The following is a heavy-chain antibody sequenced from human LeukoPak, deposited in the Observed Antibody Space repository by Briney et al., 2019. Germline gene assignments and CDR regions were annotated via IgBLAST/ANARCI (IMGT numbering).Heavy chain of an antibody. CDR3: AHSKGIAVAGPEGDYFDY. J-gene: IGHJ4*02. CDR2: IYWDDDK. Sequence: SGPTLVKPTQTLTLTCTFSGFSLSTSGVGVGWIRQPPGKALEWLALIYWDDDKRYSPSLKSRLTITKDTSKNQVVLTMTNMDPVDTATYYCAHSKGIAVAGPEGDYFDYWGQGTLVTVSS. D-gene: IGHD6-19*01. CDR1: GFSLSTSGVG. V-gene: IGHV2-5*02.